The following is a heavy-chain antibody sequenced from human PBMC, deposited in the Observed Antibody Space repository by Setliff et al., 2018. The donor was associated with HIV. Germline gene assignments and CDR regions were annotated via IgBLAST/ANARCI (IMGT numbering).Heavy chain of an antibody. Sequence: SETLSLTCTVSGGSFSDYYWTWIRQPPNTGLEWIGEINDRGNTNYMPSLRSRVTISVDTSKNQFSLRLTSVTAADSAVYYCARVRLTMIMMVDYFDQWGQGTLVTVSS. CDR2: INDRGNT. CDR3: ARVRLTMIMMVDYFDQ. V-gene: IGHV4-34*01. J-gene: IGHJ4*02. D-gene: IGHD3-22*01. CDR1: GGSFSDYY.